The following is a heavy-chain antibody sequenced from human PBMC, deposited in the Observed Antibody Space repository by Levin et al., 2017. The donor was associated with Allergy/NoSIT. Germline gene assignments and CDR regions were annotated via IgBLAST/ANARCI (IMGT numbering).Heavy chain of an antibody. D-gene: IGHD7-27*01. V-gene: IGHV4-59*01. J-gene: IGHJ6*02. CDR1: GGSISGSY. Sequence: SQTLSLTCTVSGGSISGSYWSWIRQPPGKGLEWIGYIYYSGSTKYNPSLKSRVTISVDTSKNQFSLKLNSVTAADTAVYYCARDRTITTTGETYFYGMDVWGQGTTVTVSS. CDR3: ARDRTITTTGETYFYGMDV. CDR2: IYYSGST.